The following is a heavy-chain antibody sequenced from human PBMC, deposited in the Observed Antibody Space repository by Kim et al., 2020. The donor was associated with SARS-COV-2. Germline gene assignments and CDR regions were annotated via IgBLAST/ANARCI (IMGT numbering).Heavy chain of an antibody. Sequence: NTQYSQRFQARVTFTRDTSAGTAYMELSSLRSEDTAVYFCTRHGSGSAGGYWGQGTLVTVSS. CDR2: NT. CDR3: TRHGSGSAGGY. J-gene: IGHJ4*02. D-gene: IGHD3-10*01. V-gene: IGHV1-3*01.